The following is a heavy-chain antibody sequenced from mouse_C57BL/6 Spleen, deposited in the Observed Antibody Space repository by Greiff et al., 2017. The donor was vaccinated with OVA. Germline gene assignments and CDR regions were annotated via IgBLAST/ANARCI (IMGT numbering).Heavy chain of an antibody. CDR1: GYTFTSYW. J-gene: IGHJ2*01. D-gene: IGHD3-3*01. CDR3: ARSANEGDDFDY. CDR2: INPSSGYT. V-gene: IGHV1-7*01. Sequence: VQLQESGAELAKPGASVKLSCKASGYTFTSYWMHWVKQRPGQGLEWIGYINPSSGYTKYNQKFKYKATLTADKSSSSAYMQLSSLTYEDSAVYYCARSANEGDDFDYWGQGTTLTVSS.